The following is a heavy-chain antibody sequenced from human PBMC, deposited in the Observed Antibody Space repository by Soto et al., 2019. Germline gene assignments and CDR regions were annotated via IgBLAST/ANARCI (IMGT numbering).Heavy chain of an antibody. CDR1: GFTFSSYA. V-gene: IGHV3-23*01. CDR3: AKDRSYGLRGSGMDV. Sequence: EVQLLESGGGLVQPGGSLRLSCAASGFTFSSYAMSWVRQAPGKGLEWVSAISGSGGSTYYADSVKGRFTISRDNSKNTLYLQMTSLRAEDTAVYYCAKDRSYGLRGSGMDVWGQGTTVTVSS. CDR2: ISGSGGST. D-gene: IGHD5-18*01. J-gene: IGHJ6*02.